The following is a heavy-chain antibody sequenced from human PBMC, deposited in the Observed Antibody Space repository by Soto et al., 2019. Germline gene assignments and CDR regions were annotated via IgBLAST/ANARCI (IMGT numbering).Heavy chain of an antibody. CDR1: SGSISSSNW. D-gene: IGHD3-3*01. Sequence: SETLSLTCAVSSGSISSSNWWSWVRQPPGKGLEWIGEIYHSGSTNYNPSLKSRVTISVDKSKNQFSLKLSSVTAADTAVYYCARVVTIFGVVIRYSQNYMDVWGKGTTVTVSS. J-gene: IGHJ6*03. CDR3: ARVVTIFGVVIRYSQNYMDV. V-gene: IGHV4-4*02. CDR2: IYHSGST.